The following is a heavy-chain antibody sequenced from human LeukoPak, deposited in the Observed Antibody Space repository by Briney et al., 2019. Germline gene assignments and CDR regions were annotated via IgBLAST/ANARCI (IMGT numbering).Heavy chain of an antibody. D-gene: IGHD2-2*01. CDR2: INPNSGGT. J-gene: IGHJ4*02. CDR3: TRHTSPTFDY. Sequence: GASVKVSCKASGYTFTGYYMHWVRQAPGQGLEWMGWINPNSGGTNYAQKFQGRVTITRSTSMNTAYMELSSLRSEDTAVYYCTRHTSPTFDYWGQGTLVTVSS. V-gene: IGHV1-2*02. CDR1: GYTFTGYY.